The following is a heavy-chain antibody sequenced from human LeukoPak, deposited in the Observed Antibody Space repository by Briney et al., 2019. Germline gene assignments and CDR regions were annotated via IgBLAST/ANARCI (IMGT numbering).Heavy chain of an antibody. V-gene: IGHV4-39*07. D-gene: IGHD3-22*01. J-gene: IGHJ4*02. CDR1: GGSISSSSYY. CDR3: ASYRSDSSGYIFDY. CDR2: IYYSGST. Sequence: SGTLSLTCTVSGGSISSSSYYWGWIRQPPGTGLEWIGSIYYSGSTYYNPSLKSRVTISVDTSKNQFSLKLSSVTAADTAVYYCASYRSDSSGYIFDYWGQGTLVTVSS.